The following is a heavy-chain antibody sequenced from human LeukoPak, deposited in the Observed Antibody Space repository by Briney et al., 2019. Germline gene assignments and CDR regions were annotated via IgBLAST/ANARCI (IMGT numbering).Heavy chain of an antibody. J-gene: IGHJ6*02. V-gene: IGHV5-51*01. CDR1: GYSFTNYW. CDR3: ARRDGYCSSTSCYADYYYGMDV. D-gene: IGHD2-2*01. Sequence: GESLKISCKGSGYSFTNYWIGWVRQMPGKGLEWMGIIYPGDSDITYSPSFQGQVTISADKSISTAYLQWSSLKASDTAMYYCARRDGYCSSTSCYADYYYGMDVWGQGTTVTVSS. CDR2: IYPGDSDI.